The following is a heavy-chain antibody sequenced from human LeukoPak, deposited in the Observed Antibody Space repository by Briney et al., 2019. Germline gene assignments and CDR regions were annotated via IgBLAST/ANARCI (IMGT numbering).Heavy chain of an antibody. CDR2: ISGSGGST. J-gene: IGHJ4*02. CDR3: AKHDYYYGSGYYFDY. CDR1: GFTFSSYA. Sequence: GGSLRLSCEVSGFTFSSYAMSWVRQAPGKGLEWVSVISGSGGSTYYADSVKGRFTISGDDSKNTLSLQMNSLRAEDTAVYYCAKHDYYYGSGYYFDYWGQGTLVTVSP. D-gene: IGHD3-10*01. V-gene: IGHV3-23*01.